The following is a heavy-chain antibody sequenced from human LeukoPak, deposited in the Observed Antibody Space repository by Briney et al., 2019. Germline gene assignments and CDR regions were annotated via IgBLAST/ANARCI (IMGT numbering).Heavy chain of an antibody. Sequence: GGSLRLSCAASGFTFSSYEMNWVRQAPGKGLEWVSYISTSGNTIYFADSVKGRFAISRDNAKNSLSLQMNSLRAEDTAVYYCATVLGVGGGYFQHWGQGTLVIVSS. CDR1: GFTFSSYE. CDR3: ATVLGVGGGYFQH. J-gene: IGHJ1*01. D-gene: IGHD3-3*01. CDR2: ISTSGNTI. V-gene: IGHV3-48*03.